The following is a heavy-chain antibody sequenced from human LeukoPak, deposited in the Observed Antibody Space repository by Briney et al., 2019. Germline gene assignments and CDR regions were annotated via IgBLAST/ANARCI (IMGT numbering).Heavy chain of an antibody. D-gene: IGHD6-19*01. V-gene: IGHV4-34*01. CDR1: GGSFSDYY. J-gene: IGHJ5*02. CDR3: ARTIAVTSTPVWFDP. Sequence: SETLSLTCAVYGGSFSDYYWSWIRQPPGKGLEWIGEINHSGNTNYNPSLKSRVTISVDTSKSQFSLMLSSGTAADTAVYYCARTIAVTSTPVWFDPWGQGTLVPVSS. CDR2: INHSGNT.